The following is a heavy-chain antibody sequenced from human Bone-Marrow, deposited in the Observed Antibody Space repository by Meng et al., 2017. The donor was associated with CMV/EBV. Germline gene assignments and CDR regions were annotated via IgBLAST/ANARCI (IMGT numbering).Heavy chain of an antibody. CDR1: FIDYY. Sequence: FIDYYIYWVRQAPGQGLEWMGWINPNSGGTNYAQKFQGRVTMTRDTSISTAYMELNSLRSDDTAVYYCARGRPYFDTRGYYYLFDYWGQGTLVTVSS. CDR3: ARGRPYFDTRGYYYLFDY. CDR2: INPNSGGT. V-gene: IGHV1-2*02. J-gene: IGHJ4*02. D-gene: IGHD3-22*01.